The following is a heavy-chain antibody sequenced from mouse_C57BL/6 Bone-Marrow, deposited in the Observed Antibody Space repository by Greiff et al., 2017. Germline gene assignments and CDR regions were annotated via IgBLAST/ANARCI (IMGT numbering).Heavy chain of an antibody. J-gene: IGHJ2*01. Sequence: QVQLQQSGPELVKPGASVKISCKASGYAFSSSWMNWVKQRPGKGLEWIGRIYPGDGDTNYNGKFKGKATLTADKSSSTAYMQLSSLTSEDSAVYFCARWSRWLLFFDYWGQGTTLTVSS. CDR3: ARWSRWLLFFDY. D-gene: IGHD2-3*01. CDR2: IYPGDGDT. V-gene: IGHV1-82*01. CDR1: GYAFSSSW.